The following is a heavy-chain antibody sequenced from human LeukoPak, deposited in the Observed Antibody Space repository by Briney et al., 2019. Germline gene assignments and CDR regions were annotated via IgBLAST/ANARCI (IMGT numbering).Heavy chain of an antibody. CDR1: GGSFSGYY. CDR3: ARGDLNYDILTGYYNYFDY. CDR2: INHSGST. J-gene: IGHJ4*02. D-gene: IGHD3-9*01. V-gene: IGHV4-34*01. Sequence: SETLSLTCAVYGGSFSGYYWSWIRQPPGKGLEWIGEINHSGSTNYNPSLKSRVTISVDTSKNQFSLKLSSVTAADTAVYYCARGDLNYDILTGYYNYFDYWGQGTLVTVSS.